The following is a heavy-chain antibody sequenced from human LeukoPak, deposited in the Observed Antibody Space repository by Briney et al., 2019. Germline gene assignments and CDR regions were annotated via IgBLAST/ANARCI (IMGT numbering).Heavy chain of an antibody. D-gene: IGHD3-3*01. Sequence: GGSLRLSCAASGFTFSSYAMSWVRQAPGKGLEWVSAISGSGGSTYYADSVKGRFTISRDNSKNTLYLQMNSLRAEDTAVYYCAKNMYYDFWSGPDATFDYWGQGTLVTVSS. CDR3: AKNMYYDFWSGPDATFDY. CDR1: GFTFSSYA. V-gene: IGHV3-23*01. J-gene: IGHJ4*02. CDR2: ISGSGGST.